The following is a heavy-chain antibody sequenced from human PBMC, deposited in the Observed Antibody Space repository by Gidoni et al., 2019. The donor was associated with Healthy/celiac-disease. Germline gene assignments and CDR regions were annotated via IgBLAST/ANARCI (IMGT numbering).Heavy chain of an antibody. J-gene: IGHJ3*02. CDR2: IYYSGST. CDR3: ATDYASGSYYPDAFDI. V-gene: IGHV4-59*08. CDR1: GGPISSYY. D-gene: IGHD3-10*01. Sequence: QVQLQESGPGLVKPSETLSRTCTVSGGPISSYYWSLIRQPPGKGLEWIRFIYYSGSTNYNPSLKSRVTISVAPSKNQFSLKLSSVTAADTAVYYCATDYASGSYYPDAFDIWGQGTMVTVSS.